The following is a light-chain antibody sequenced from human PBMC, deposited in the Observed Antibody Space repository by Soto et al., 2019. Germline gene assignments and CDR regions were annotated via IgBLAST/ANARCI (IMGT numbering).Light chain of an antibody. CDR3: SSYTSSSKV. V-gene: IGLV2-14*03. J-gene: IGLJ1*01. CDR1: SSDVGGFNY. Sequence: QSALTQPASVSGSPGQSITISCTGTSSDVGGFNYVSWYQQHPGKAPKLMIYDVTNRPSGVSYRFSGSKSGNTASLTISGLQAEDEADYYCSSYTSSSKVFGTGTKVTVL. CDR2: DVT.